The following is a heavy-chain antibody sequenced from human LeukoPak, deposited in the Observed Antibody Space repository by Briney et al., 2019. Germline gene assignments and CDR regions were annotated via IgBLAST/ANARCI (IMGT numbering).Heavy chain of an antibody. CDR2: ISPYKGKT. V-gene: IGHV1-18*01. Sequence: ASVKASCKASGYNFMTYGISWVRQAPGQGLEWMGWISPYKGKTSYGQKFQGRITMTTDTSTSTAYMDLTSLRSDDTAVYYCAVGTTAPKLGAFDIWGQGTMVTVSS. J-gene: IGHJ3*02. D-gene: IGHD4-17*01. CDR3: AVGTTAPKLGAFDI. CDR1: GYNFMTYG.